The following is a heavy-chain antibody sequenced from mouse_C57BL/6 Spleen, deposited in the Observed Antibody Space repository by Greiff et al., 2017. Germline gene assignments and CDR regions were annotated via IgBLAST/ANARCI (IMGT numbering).Heavy chain of an antibody. CDR3: TKGTTETRYFDV. CDR1: GFNIKDYY. Sequence: VQLKQSGAALVRPGASVKLSCTASGFNIKDYYMHWVKQRPEQGLEWIGRIDPEDGDTEYAPKFQGKATMTADTSSNTAYLQLSSLTSEDTAVYYCTKGTTETRYFDVWGTGTTVTVSS. CDR2: IDPEDGDT. D-gene: IGHD1-1*01. V-gene: IGHV14-1*01. J-gene: IGHJ1*03.